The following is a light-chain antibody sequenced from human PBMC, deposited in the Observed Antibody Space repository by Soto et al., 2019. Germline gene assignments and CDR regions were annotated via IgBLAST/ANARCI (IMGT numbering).Light chain of an antibody. Sequence: EFVLTQSPGTLSLFPGEKATLSCRASHTVRNNYLAWYKQKPGKAPRLLIYGASSRATGIPDRFSGGGSGTDFTLTISRLEPEHFAVYYWQQFSSYPLTFGGGTKVDIK. CDR3: QQFSSYPLT. J-gene: IGKJ4*01. CDR1: HTVRNNY. V-gene: IGKV3-20*01. CDR2: GAS.